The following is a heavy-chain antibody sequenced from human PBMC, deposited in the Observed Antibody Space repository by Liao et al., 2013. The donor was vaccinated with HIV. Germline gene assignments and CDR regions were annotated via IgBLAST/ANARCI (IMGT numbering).Heavy chain of an antibody. CDR1: GGSFSGFY. CDR2: INHSGST. J-gene: IGHJ2*01. Sequence: QVQLQQWGAGLLKPSETLSLTCAVYGGSFSGFYWTWIRQPPGKGLEWIGEINHSGSTNYNPSLKSRITISIDTSKNQFSLKLNSVTAADTALYFCARGSWLVSRYFDLWGRGSLVTVSS. CDR3: ARGSWLVSRYFDL. V-gene: IGHV4-34*01. D-gene: IGHD6-19*01.